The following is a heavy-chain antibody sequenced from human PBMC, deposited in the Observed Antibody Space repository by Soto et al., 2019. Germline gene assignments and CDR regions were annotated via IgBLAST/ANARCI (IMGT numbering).Heavy chain of an antibody. CDR1: GYTFTSYY. V-gene: IGHV1-46*03. J-gene: IGHJ3*02. CDR2: INPSGGST. CDR3: AKDQPTMNAFDI. D-gene: IGHD3-22*01. Sequence: GASVKVSCTASGYTFTSYYMHWVRQAPGQGLEWMGIINPSGGSTSYAQKFQGRVTMTRDTSTSTVYMELSSLRSEDTAVYYCAKDQPTMNAFDIWGQGTMVTVSS.